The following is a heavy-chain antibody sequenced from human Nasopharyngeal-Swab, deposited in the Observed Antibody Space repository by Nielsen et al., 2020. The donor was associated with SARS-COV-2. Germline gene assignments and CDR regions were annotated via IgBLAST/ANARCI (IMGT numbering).Heavy chain of an antibody. CDR1: GFTFDDYA. V-gene: IGHV3-9*01. CDR2: ISWNSGSI. J-gene: IGHJ6*04. Sequence: GGSLRLSCAASGFTFDDYAMHWVRQAPGKGLEWVSGISWNSGSIGYADSVKGRFTISRDNAKNSPYLQMNSLRAEDTAVYYCARAWQQLADVWGKGATVTVSS. CDR3: ARAWQQLADV. D-gene: IGHD6-13*01.